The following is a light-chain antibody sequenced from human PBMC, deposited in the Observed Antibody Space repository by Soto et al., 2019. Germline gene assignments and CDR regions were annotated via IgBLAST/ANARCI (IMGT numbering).Light chain of an antibody. J-gene: IGKJ1*01. CDR1: QSVSSY. CDR2: DAS. V-gene: IGKV3-11*01. Sequence: EIVLTQSPAPLSLSPGERATLSCRASQSVSSYLAWYQQKPGQAPRLLIYDASNRATGIPARFSGSGSGAECTLTISSLQPDDVATYYCQQYNTYSRTLGQGTKVDI. CDR3: QQYNTYSRT.